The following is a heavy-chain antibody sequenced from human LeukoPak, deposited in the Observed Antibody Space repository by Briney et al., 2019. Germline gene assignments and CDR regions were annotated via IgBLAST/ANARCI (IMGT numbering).Heavy chain of an antibody. CDR1: GFTFSSYS. CDR3: ARDLLSMGGDY. D-gene: IGHD2-15*01. V-gene: IGHV3-21*01. CDR2: ISSSSSYI. J-gene: IGHJ4*02. Sequence: PGGSLRLSCAASGFTFSSYSMNWVRQAPGKGLEWVSSISSSSSYIYYADSVKGRFTISRDNAKNSLYLQMNSLSAEDTAVYYCARDLLSMGGDYWGQGTLVTVSS.